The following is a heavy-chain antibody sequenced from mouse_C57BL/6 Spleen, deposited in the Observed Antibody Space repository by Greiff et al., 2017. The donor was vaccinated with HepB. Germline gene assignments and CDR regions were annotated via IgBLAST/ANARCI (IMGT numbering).Heavy chain of an antibody. CDR3: ARWYYGSSYNFDY. CDR2: IYPGSGST. CDR1: GYTFTSYW. D-gene: IGHD1-1*01. J-gene: IGHJ2*01. V-gene: IGHV1-55*01. Sequence: QVQLQQPGAELVKPGASVKMSCKASGYTFTSYWITWVKQSPGQGLEWIGDIYPGSGSTNYNEKFKSKATLTVDTSSSTAYMQLSSLTSEDSAVYYCARWYYGSSYNFDYWGQGTTLTVSS.